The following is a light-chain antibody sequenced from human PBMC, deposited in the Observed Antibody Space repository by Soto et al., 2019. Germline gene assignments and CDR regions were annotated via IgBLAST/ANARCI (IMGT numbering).Light chain of an antibody. CDR1: SSNIGAGYD. V-gene: IGLV1-40*01. Sequence: QSVLTQPPSVSGAPGQRVTISCTGSSSNIGAGYDVHWYQQRPGTAPKLLIFGNTNRPSGVPDRFSGSKSGTSASLAITGLQAEDEGDYYCQSYDSTLSARYVFGTGTMVTVL. CDR3: QSYDSTLSARYV. J-gene: IGLJ1*01. CDR2: GNT.